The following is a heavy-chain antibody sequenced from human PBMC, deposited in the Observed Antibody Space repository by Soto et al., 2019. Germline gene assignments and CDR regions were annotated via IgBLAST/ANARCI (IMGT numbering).Heavy chain of an antibody. D-gene: IGHD1-26*01. CDR3: APQIVGATAFDY. CDR2: FDPEDGET. CDR1: GYTLTELF. V-gene: IGHV1-24*01. J-gene: IGHJ4*02. Sequence: GSVKVSCKVSGYTLTELFIHLVRQAPGKGLEWMGGFDPEDGETIYAQKFQGRVTMTEDTSTDTAYMELSSLRSEDTAVYYCAPQIVGATAFDYWGQGTLVTVSS.